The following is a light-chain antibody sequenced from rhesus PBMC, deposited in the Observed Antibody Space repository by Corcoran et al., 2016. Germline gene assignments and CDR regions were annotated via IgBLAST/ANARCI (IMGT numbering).Light chain of an antibody. CDR3: MQSREFPLT. CDR2: EVS. V-gene: IGKV2-90*01. Sequence: DIVMTQTPLSLPFTPGGPASISCRSSQSLLDSDGSTCFAWYLQKPGQSPQLLIYEVSNRVSGLPDRVSGSGAGTDVTLKISRVEAEDVGVYYCMQSREFPLTFGGGTKVEIK. J-gene: IGKJ4*01. CDR1: QSLLDSDGSTC.